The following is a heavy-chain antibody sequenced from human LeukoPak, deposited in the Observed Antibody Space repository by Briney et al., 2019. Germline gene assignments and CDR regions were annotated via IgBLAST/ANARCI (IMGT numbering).Heavy chain of an antibody. D-gene: IGHD3-10*01. CDR3: ARLFLRFGEFSFDY. V-gene: IGHV4-39*01. CDR1: GGSISSSSYY. CDR2: IYYSGST. Sequence: SETLSLTCTVSGGSISSSSYYWGWIRQPPGKGLEWIGSIYYSGSTYYNPSLKSRVTIFVDTSKDQFSLKLSAVTAADTAVYYCARLFLRFGEFSFDYWGQGTLVTASS. J-gene: IGHJ4*02.